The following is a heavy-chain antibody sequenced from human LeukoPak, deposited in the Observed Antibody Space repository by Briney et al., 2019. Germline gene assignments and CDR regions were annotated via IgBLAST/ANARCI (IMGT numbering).Heavy chain of an antibody. J-gene: IGHJ4*02. CDR1: GFTFSSYG. D-gene: IGHD6-13*01. V-gene: IGHV3-15*01. CDR3: TTDRFSSSPQKNY. Sequence: GGSLRLSCAASGFTFSSYGMHWVRQAPGKGLEWVGRIKSKTDGGTTDYAAPVKGRFTISRDDSKNTLYLQMNSLKTEDTAVYYCTTDRFSSSPQKNYWGQGTLVTVSS. CDR2: IKSKTDGGTT.